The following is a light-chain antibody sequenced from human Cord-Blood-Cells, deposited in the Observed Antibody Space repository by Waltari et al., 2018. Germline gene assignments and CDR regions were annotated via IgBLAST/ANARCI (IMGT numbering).Light chain of an antibody. CDR2: DAS. Sequence: EIVLTQSPATLSLSPGERATLSCRASQSVSSYLAWYQQKPGQAPRLLIYDASNRATGIPARFSGSGSETDFTLTISSLGPEDFAVYYCQQRSNWPRTFGQGTKVEIK. J-gene: IGKJ1*01. CDR3: QQRSNWPRT. CDR1: QSVSSY. V-gene: IGKV3-11*01.